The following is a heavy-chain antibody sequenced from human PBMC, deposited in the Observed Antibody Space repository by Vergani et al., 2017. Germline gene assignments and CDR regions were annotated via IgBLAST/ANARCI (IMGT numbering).Heavy chain of an antibody. V-gene: IGHV3-23*01. CDR3: AKDPTVTTGSDY. CDR2: ISGSGGST. Sequence: EVQLLESGGGLVQPGGSLRLSCAASGFTFSSYAMSWVRQAPGKGLEWVSAISGSGGSTYYADSVKGRFTISIDNSKNTLYLQMNSLRAEDTAVYYCAKDPTVTTGSDYWGQGTLVTVSS. CDR1: GFTFSSYA. D-gene: IGHD4-17*01. J-gene: IGHJ4*02.